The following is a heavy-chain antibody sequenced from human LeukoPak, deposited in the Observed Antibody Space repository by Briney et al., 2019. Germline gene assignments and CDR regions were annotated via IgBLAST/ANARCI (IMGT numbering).Heavy chain of an antibody. J-gene: IGHJ4*02. Sequence: GGSLRLSCAASGFTFSSYGMHWVRQAPGKGPEWVAFIRYDGSNKYYADSVKGRFTISRDNSKNTLYLQMNSLRAEDTAVYYCAKDRTYGSGSYPTPADYRGQGTLVTVSS. CDR2: IRYDGSNK. D-gene: IGHD3-10*01. CDR3: AKDRTYGSGSYPTPADY. CDR1: GFTFSSYG. V-gene: IGHV3-30*02.